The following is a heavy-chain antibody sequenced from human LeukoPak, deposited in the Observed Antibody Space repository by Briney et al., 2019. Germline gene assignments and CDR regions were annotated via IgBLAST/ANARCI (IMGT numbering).Heavy chain of an antibody. CDR2: IYYSGST. J-gene: IGHJ6*02. CDR3: ARASLNPYYYYYYGMDV. CDR1: GGSISSYY. Sequence: SETLSLTCTVSGGSISSYYWSWIRQPPGKGLEWIGYIYYSGSTNYNPSLKGRVTISVDTSKNQSSLKLSSVTAADTAVYYCARASLNPYYYYYYGMDVWGQGTTVTVSS. V-gene: IGHV4-59*01.